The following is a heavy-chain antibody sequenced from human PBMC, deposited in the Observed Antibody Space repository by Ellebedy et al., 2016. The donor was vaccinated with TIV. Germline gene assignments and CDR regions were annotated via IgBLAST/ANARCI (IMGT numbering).Heavy chain of an antibody. V-gene: IGHV1-2*02. CDR1: GYTFIANY. J-gene: IGHJ6*02. CDR2: INTDSGGT. D-gene: IGHD6-13*01. CDR3: ARVRRGSSGMDV. Sequence: ASVKVSCKASGYTFIANYIHWVRQAPGQGLEWMGWINTDSGGTNLPQKFQGRVTITRDTSVNTADMELSRLQSDDTAVYYCARVRRGSSGMDVWGQGTTVTVSS.